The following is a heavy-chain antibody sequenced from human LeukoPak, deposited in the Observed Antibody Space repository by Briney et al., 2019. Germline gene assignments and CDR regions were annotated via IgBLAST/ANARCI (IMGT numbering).Heavy chain of an antibody. D-gene: IGHD6-13*01. J-gene: IGHJ4*02. V-gene: IGHV3-21*01. CDR2: ISSSSSYI. CDR1: GFTFSSYS. CDR3: ARGIATNHYFDY. Sequence: GGSLRLSCAASGFTFSSYSMNWVRQAPGKGLEWVSSISSSSSYIYYADSVKGRFTISRDNPKNSLYLQMNSLRAEDTAVYYCARGIATNHYFDYWGQGTLVTVSS.